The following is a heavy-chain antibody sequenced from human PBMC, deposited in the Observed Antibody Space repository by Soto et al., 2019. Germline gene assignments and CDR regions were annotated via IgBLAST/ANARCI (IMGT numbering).Heavy chain of an antibody. J-gene: IGHJ6*02. CDR1: GFTFSDYY. CDR2: ISSSGSTI. CDR3: AREEGYSGYDPNYYYGMDV. V-gene: IGHV3-11*01. D-gene: IGHD5-12*01. Sequence: GGSLRLSCAASGFTFSDYYMSWIRQAPGKGLEWVSYISSSGSTIYYADSVKGRFTISRDNAKNSLYLQMNSLRAEDTAVYYCAREEGYSGYDPNYYYGMDVWGQGTTVTVSS.